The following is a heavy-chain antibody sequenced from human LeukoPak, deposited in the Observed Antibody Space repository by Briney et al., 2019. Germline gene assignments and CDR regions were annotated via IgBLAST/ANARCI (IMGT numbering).Heavy chain of an antibody. V-gene: IGHV4-59*01. J-gene: IGHJ4*02. CDR3: ARSKARALHGDYDY. Sequence: SETLSLTCTVSGGSISSYYWSWIRQPPGKGLEWIGYIYYSGSTNYNPSLKSRVTISVDTSKNQFSLKLSSVTAADTAVYYCARSKARALHGDYDYWGQGTLVTVSS. CDR1: GGSISSYY. D-gene: IGHD4-17*01. CDR2: IYYSGST.